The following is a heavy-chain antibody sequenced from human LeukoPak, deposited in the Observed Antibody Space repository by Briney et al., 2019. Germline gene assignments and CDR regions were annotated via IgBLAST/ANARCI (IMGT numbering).Heavy chain of an antibody. CDR3: ARLETRGSLLWFGELSNFDY. CDR2: IYYSGST. V-gene: IGHV4-39*01. J-gene: IGHJ4*02. Sequence: PSETLSLTCTVSGGSISSSSYYWGWIRQPPGKGLEWIGSIYYSGSTYYNPSLKSRVTISVDTSKNQFSLKLSSVTAADTAVYYCARLETRGSLLWFGELSNFDYWGQGTLVTVSS. CDR1: GGSISSSSYY. D-gene: IGHD3-10*01.